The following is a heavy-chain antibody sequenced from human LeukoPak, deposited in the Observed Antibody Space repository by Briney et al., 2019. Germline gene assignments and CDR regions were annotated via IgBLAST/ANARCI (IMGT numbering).Heavy chain of an antibody. V-gene: IGHV3-30-3*01. J-gene: IGHJ4*02. CDR2: ISYDGSNK. CDR3: ASAYDFWSGYFDY. Sequence: LSLTCTVSGGSISSNSYYWGWIRQAPGKGLEWVAVISYDGSNKYYADSVKGRFTISRDNSKNTLYLQMNSLKAEDTAVYYCASAYDFWSGYFDYWGQGTLVTVSS. D-gene: IGHD3-3*01. CDR1: GGSISSNS.